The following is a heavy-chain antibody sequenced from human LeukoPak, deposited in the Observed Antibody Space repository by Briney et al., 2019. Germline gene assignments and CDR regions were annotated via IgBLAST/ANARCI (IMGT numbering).Heavy chain of an antibody. CDR3: ARGTSMIVVRHAFDI. J-gene: IGHJ3*02. D-gene: IGHD3-22*01. V-gene: IGHV1-69*06. Sequence: GASVKVSCKASGGTFSSYAISWVRQAPGQGLEWMGGIIPIFGTANYAQKFQGRVTITADKSTSTAYMELSSLRSEDTAVYYCARGTSMIVVRHAFDIWGQGTMVTVSS. CDR1: GGTFSSYA. CDR2: IIPIFGTA.